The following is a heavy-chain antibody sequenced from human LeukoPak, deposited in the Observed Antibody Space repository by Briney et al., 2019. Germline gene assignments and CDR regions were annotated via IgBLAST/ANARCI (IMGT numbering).Heavy chain of an antibody. CDR3: ARGPPRGKYYYMDV. CDR2: ISTASDT. CDR1: GFTFSSFD. J-gene: IGHJ6*03. Sequence: GGSLRLSCAASGFTFSSFDMHWVRQPPGQGLEWVSTISTASDTYYPGSVEGRFTLSRDTAQNSLYLQMNSLTAGDTAVYYCARGPPRGKYYYMDVWGKGATVTVSS. D-gene: IGHD1-1*01. V-gene: IGHV3-13*01.